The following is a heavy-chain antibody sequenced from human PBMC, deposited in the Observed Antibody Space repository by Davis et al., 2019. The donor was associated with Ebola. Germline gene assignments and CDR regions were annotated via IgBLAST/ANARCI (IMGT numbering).Heavy chain of an antibody. D-gene: IGHD3-10*01. CDR3: ARGGFGGSPQY. J-gene: IGHJ4*02. CDR1: GYTFTSYY. CDR2: INPSGGTT. V-gene: IGHV1-46*01. Sequence: ASVKVSCKASGYTFTSYYFHWVRQAPGQGLEWMGIINPSGGTTSYAQKFQGRVTMTRDTSTSTVYMDLSSLRSEDTAVYYCARGGFGGSPQYWGQGTLVTVSS.